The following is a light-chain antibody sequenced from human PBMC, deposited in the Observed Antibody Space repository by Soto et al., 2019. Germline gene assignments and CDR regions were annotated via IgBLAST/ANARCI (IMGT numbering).Light chain of an antibody. V-gene: IGKV3-15*01. Sequence: EVVMTQSPDTLSVSPGDGATLSCMAIQNVHSYLAWYQQKPGQAPRLVIYDTSTRATDIPVTFTGGVSGTEFNLSISSLKSEDFAVYYCEQYNNWPLTFSVGTQVAIK. CDR3: EQYNNWPLT. CDR2: DTS. J-gene: IGKJ4*01. CDR1: QNVHSY.